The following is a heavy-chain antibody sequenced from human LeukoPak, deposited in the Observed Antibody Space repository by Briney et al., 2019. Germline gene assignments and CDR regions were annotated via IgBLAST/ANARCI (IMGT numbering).Heavy chain of an antibody. CDR3: AKDPEYSYGYYYYYGMDV. J-gene: IGHJ6*02. CDR2: ISYDGSNK. V-gene: IGHV3-30*04. CDR1: GFPFSGYT. D-gene: IGHD5-18*01. Sequence: GGSLRLSCAASGFPFSGYTMYWVRQAPGKGLEWVAVISYDGSNKYYADSVKGRFTISRDNSKNTLYLQMNSLRAEDTAVYYCAKDPEYSYGYYYYYGMDVWGQGTTVTVSS.